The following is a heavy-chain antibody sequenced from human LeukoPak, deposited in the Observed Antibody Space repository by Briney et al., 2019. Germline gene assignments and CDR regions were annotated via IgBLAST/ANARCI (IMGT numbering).Heavy chain of an antibody. D-gene: IGHD2-15*01. J-gene: IGHJ6*03. CDR1: GGTFSSYA. CDR2: IIPIFGTA. CDR3: AIRYCSGGSCYSMMDYYYYMDV. V-gene: IGHV1-69*05. Sequence: SVKVSCKASGGTFSSYAISWVRQAPGQGLEWIGGIIPIFGTANYAQKFQGRVTITTDESTSTAYMELSSLRSEDTAVYYCAIRYCSGGSCYSMMDYYYYMDVWGKGTTVTVSS.